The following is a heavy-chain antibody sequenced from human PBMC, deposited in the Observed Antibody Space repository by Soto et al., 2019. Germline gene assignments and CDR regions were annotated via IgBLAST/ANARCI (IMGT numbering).Heavy chain of an antibody. J-gene: IGHJ4*02. CDR3: ARDGGAY. V-gene: IGHV3-30-3*01. D-gene: IGHD3-16*01. CDR2: MSYNGSNK. CDR1: GFTFSSYA. Sequence: QVQLVESGGGVVQPGRSLRLSCAASGFTFSSYAMHWVRRAPGKGLEWMALMSYNGSNKYYADSVKGRFTISRDNSKNTLYLQMNSLRPEDTALYYCARDGGAYWGQGTLVIVSS.